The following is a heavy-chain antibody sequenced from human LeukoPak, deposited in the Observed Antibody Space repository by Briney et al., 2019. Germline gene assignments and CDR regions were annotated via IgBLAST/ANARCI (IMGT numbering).Heavy chain of an antibody. CDR2: ISYDGSHR. J-gene: IGHJ4*02. CDR3: AKDRSSSWSFDY. Sequence: QPGRSLRLSCAASGFTFSSSGMHWVRQAPGKGLEWVEVISYDGSHRYYADSVKGRFTISRDDSKNTLYLEMNSLRAEDTAVYYCAKDRSSSWSFDYWGQGTLVTVSS. CDR1: GFTFSSSG. D-gene: IGHD6-13*01. V-gene: IGHV3-30*18.